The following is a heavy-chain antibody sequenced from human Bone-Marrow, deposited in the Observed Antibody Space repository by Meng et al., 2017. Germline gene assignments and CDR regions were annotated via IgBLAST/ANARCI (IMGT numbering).Heavy chain of an antibody. CDR3: ARRLIAAAGNDY. J-gene: IGHJ4*02. CDR1: GGSFSGCY. V-gene: IGHV4-34*02. CDR2: INHSGST. D-gene: IGHD6-13*01. Sequence: QVHLPQLGAGLLNLSQTCSLTCAVHGGSFSGCYWSWIRQPPGKGLEWIGEINHSGSTNYNPSLKSRVTISVDTSKNQFSLKLSSVTAADTAVYYCARRLIAAAGNDYWGQGTLVTVSS.